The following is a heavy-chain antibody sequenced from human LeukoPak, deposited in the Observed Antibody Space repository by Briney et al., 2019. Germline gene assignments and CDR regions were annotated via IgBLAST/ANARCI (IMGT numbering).Heavy chain of an antibody. V-gene: IGHV3-53*01. J-gene: IGHJ4*02. Sequence: GGSLRPSCAASGFTVSSTYMSWVRQAPGKGLEWVSVIFSGGNTYYADSVKGRFTISRDNSKNTLYLQMNSLRAEDTAVYYCARDRGSGIDYWGQGTLVTVSS. CDR1: GFTVSSTY. CDR2: IFSGGNT. D-gene: IGHD1-26*01. CDR3: ARDRGSGIDY.